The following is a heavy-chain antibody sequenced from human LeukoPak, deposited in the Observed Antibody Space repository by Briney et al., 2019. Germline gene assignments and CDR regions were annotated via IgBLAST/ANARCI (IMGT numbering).Heavy chain of an antibody. D-gene: IGHD3-16*02. CDR2: IYYSGST. CDR1: GGSISGYY. V-gene: IGHV4-59*01. J-gene: IGHJ5*02. CDR3: ARGDYVWGSYRPATHWFDP. Sequence: SETLSLTCTVSGGSISGYYWSWIRQPPGKGLEWIGYIYYSGSTNYNPSLKSRVTISVDTSKNQFSLKLSSVSAADTAVYYCARGDYVWGSYRPATHWFDPWGQGTLVTVSS.